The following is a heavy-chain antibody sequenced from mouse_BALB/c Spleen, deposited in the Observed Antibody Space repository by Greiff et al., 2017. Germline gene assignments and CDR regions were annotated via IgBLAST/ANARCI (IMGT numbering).Heavy chain of an antibody. Sequence: EVKLMESGGGLVKPGGSLKLSCAASGFTFSSYAMSWVRQSPEKRLEWVAEISSGGSYTYYPDTVTGRFTISRDNAKNTLYLEMSSLRSEDTAMYYCARRDYDAMDYWGQGTSVTVSS. J-gene: IGHJ4*01. CDR3: ARRDYDAMDY. CDR1: GFTFSSYA. CDR2: ISSGGSYT. V-gene: IGHV5-9-4*01.